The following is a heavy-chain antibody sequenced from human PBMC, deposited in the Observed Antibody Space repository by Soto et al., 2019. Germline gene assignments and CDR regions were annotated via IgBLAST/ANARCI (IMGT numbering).Heavy chain of an antibody. J-gene: IGHJ3*02. CDR2: IKSKTDGGTT. D-gene: IGHD2-2*01. V-gene: IGHV3-15*01. Sequence: EVQLVESGGGLVKPGGSLRLSCAASGFTFSNAWMSWVGQAPGKGLEWVGRIKSKTDGGTTDYAAPVKGRFTISRDDSKNTLYLQMNSLKTEDTAVYYCTTDLSVVVPAAISAFDIWGQGTMVTVSS. CDR3: TTDLSVVVPAAISAFDI. CDR1: GFTFSNAW.